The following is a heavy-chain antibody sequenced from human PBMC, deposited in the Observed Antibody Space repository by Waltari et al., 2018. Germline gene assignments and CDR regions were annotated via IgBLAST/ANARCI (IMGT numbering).Heavy chain of an antibody. CDR3: TRGGASVAPVY. J-gene: IGHJ4*02. D-gene: IGHD6-19*01. CDR2: IRSKTYVGTA. Sequence: EVQVEESGGGLVQPGRSLRLSCTASGFTFGDYAMSWFRQAPGKGLKWVGCIRSKTYVGTAEYAASVKGRFTISRDDSKSIASLQMDSLKTDDTAVYFCTRGGASVAPVYWGQGTLVTVSS. CDR1: GFTFGDYA. V-gene: IGHV3-49*03.